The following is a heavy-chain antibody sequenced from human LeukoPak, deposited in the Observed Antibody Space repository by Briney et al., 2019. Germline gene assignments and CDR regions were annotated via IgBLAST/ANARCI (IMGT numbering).Heavy chain of an antibody. CDR2: INWNGGST. CDR3: ARDSARHYDFWSGPFDY. Sequence: GGSLRLSCAASVVTFDGYGMSWVRQAPGKGLEWVSGINWNGGSTGYADSVKGRFTISRDNAKNSLYLQMNSLRAEDTALYYCARDSARHYDFWSGPFDYWGQGTLVTVSS. CDR1: VVTFDGYG. D-gene: IGHD3-3*01. J-gene: IGHJ4*02. V-gene: IGHV3-20*04.